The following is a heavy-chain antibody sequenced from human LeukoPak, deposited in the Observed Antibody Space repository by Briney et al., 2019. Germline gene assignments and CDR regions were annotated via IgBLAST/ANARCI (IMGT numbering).Heavy chain of an antibody. CDR1: GYTFTSYG. CDR2: ISAYNGNT. Sequence: GASVKVSCKASGYTFTSYGISWVRQAPGQGLEWMGWISAYNGNTNYAQNFQGRVTMTTDTSTSTAHMELRSLRADDTAVYYCARSLMSRGYHLSFDYWGQGTLVTVSS. J-gene: IGHJ4*02. D-gene: IGHD3-22*01. CDR3: ARSLMSRGYHLSFDY. V-gene: IGHV1-18*01.